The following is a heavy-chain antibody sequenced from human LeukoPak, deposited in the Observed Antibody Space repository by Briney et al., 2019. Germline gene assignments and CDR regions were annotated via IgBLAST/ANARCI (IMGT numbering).Heavy chain of an antibody. CDR3: ARRAAAGPGAEGY. CDR1: GGSISSSSYY. V-gene: IGHV4-39*07. CDR2: IYYSGST. D-gene: IGHD6-13*01. J-gene: IGHJ4*02. Sequence: PSETLSLTCTVSGGSISSSSYYWGWIRQPPGKGLEWIGSIYYSGSTYYNPSLKSRVTISVDTSKNQFSLKLSSVTAADTAVYYCARRAAAGPGAEGYWGQGTLVTVSS.